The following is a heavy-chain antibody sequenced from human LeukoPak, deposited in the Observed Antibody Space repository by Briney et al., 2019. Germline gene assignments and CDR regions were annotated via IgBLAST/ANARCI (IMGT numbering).Heavy chain of an antibody. CDR2: INQEGSEK. J-gene: IGHJ6*03. CDR1: GFTFSSYW. Sequence: PGGSLRLSCAASGFTFSSYWMNWVRQAPGKGLEWVANINQEGSEKFYVDSVKGRFTISRDNAKNSLYLQMDSLRAEDTAVYFCARETYLAHYFYYMDVWGKGTTVTVSS. V-gene: IGHV3-7*01. CDR3: ARETYLAHYFYYMDV. D-gene: IGHD2-2*02.